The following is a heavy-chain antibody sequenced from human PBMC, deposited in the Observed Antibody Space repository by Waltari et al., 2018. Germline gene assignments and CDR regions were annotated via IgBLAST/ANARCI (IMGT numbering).Heavy chain of an antibody. J-gene: IGHJ6*03. CDR3: ARGQYHGSPNYYYYMDV. CDR2: INHSGST. Sequence: VQLQQWGAGLLKPSAPMSLTCAVYGGSLSVYYWSWIRQPPGKGLEWIGEINHSGSTNYNPSLKSRVTISVDTSKNQFSLKLSSVTAADTAVYYCARGQYHGSPNYYYYMDVWGKGTTVTVSS. V-gene: IGHV4-34*01. D-gene: IGHD2-2*01. CDR1: GGSLSVYY.